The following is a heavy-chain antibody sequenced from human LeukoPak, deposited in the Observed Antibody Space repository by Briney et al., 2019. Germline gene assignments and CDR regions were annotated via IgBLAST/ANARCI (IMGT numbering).Heavy chain of an antibody. CDR2: IYYSGST. CDR3: ARAGPMIVVVTWFDP. CDR1: SGFISSGDYY. J-gene: IGHJ5*02. V-gene: IGHV4-30-4*01. D-gene: IGHD3-22*01. Sequence: SQTLSLTCTLSSGFISSGDYYCSWVRQPPGKGLECFAYIYYSGSTYYNPSLKSQVTISVDTSKNQFSLKLSSVNAADTAVYYCARAGPMIVVVTWFDPWGQGTLVTVSS.